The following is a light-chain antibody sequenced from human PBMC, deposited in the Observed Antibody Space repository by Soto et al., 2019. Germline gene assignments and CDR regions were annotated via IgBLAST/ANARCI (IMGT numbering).Light chain of an antibody. Sequence: QSVLTQPASVSGSPGRSITISCTGTSTDVGGYNYVSWYQQHPGKAPKFMIYDVSNRPSGVSNRFSGSKSGNTASLTISGLQAEDEADYYCCSYTTSNTRQIVFGTGT. J-gene: IGLJ1*01. CDR2: DVS. CDR3: CSYTTSNTRQIV. V-gene: IGLV2-14*01. CDR1: STDVGGYNY.